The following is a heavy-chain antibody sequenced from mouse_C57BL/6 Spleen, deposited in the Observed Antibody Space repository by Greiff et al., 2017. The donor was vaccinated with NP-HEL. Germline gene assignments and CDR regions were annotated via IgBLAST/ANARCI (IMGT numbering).Heavy chain of an antibody. CDR3: ARSGTGTDYFDY. D-gene: IGHD4-1*01. V-gene: IGHV1-52*01. Sequence: QVQLQQPGAELVRPGSSVKLSCKASGYTFTSYWMHWVKQRPIQGLEWIGNIDPSDSETHYNQKFKDKATLTVDKSSSTAYMQLSSLTSEDSAVYYCARSGTGTDYFDYWGQGTTRTVSS. CDR2: IDPSDSET. CDR1: GYTFTSYW. J-gene: IGHJ2*01.